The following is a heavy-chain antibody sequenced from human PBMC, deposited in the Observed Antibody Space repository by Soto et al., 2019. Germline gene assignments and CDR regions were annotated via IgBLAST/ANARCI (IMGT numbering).Heavy chain of an antibody. CDR2: IYYSGST. Sequence: SETLSLTCAVYGGSFSGYYWGWIRQPPGKGLEWIGSIYYSGSTYYNPSLKSRVTISVDTSKNQFSLKLSSVTAADTAVYYCARRGYCSGGSCYPPMGGAFDIWGQGTMVTVSS. V-gene: IGHV4-39*01. CDR3: ARRGYCSGGSCYPPMGGAFDI. J-gene: IGHJ3*02. D-gene: IGHD2-15*01. CDR1: GGSFSGYY.